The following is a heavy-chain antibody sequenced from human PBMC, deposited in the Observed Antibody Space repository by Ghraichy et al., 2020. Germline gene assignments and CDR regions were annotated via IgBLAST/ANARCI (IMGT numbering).Heavy chain of an antibody. D-gene: IGHD3-22*01. CDR2: IIPIFGTA. J-gene: IGHJ5*02. CDR3: AREITTIVATWFDP. Sequence: SVKVSCKASGGTFSSYAISWVRQAPGQGLEWMGGIIPIFGTANYAQKFQGRVTITADESTSTVYMELRSLRSEDTAMYYCAREITTIVATWFDPWGHGTLVTVSS. V-gene: IGHV1-69*13. CDR1: GGTFSSYA.